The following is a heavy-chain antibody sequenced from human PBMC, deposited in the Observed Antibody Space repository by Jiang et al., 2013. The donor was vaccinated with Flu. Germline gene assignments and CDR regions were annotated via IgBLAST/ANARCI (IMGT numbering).Heavy chain of an antibody. CDR1: GGSISSYY. CDR2: IYYSGST. CDR3: ARWSGGAGYDFLLDY. Sequence: VQLVESGPGLVKPSETLSLTCTVSGGSISSYYWSWIRQPPGKGLEWIGYIYYSGSTNYNPSLKSRVTISVDTSKNQFSLKLSSVTAADTAVYYCARWSGGAGYDFLLDYWGQGTLVTVSS. V-gene: IGHV4-59*01. D-gene: IGHD5-12*01. J-gene: IGHJ4*02.